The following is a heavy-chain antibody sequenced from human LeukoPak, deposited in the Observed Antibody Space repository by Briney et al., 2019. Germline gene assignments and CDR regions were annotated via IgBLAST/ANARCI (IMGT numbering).Heavy chain of an antibody. D-gene: IGHD3-9*01. CDR1: GYTFTSYD. CDR3: ARVLGLNYDILTGYWIDAFDI. V-gene: IGHV1-8*01. J-gene: IGHJ3*02. CDR2: MNPNSGNT. Sequence: GASVKVSCKASGYTFTSYDINWVRQATGQGLEWMGWMNPNSGNTGYAQKFQGRVTMTRKTSISTAYMELSSLRSEDTAVYYCARVLGLNYDILTGYWIDAFDIWGQGTMVTVSS.